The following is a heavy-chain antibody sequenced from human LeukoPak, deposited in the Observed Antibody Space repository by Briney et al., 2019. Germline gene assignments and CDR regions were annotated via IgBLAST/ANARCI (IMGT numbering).Heavy chain of an antibody. V-gene: IGHV3-48*02. J-gene: IGHJ4*02. CDR1: GFTFSTYS. CDR2: ISSSSSPI. CDR3: ATEDSGRFH. Sequence: GGSLRLSCAASGFTFSTYSMNWVRQAPGKGLEWLSYISSSSSPIYYADSVKGRFAISRDNAKNSLYLQMNSLRDEDTAVYYCATEDSGRFHWGQGTLVTVSS. D-gene: IGHD6-19*01.